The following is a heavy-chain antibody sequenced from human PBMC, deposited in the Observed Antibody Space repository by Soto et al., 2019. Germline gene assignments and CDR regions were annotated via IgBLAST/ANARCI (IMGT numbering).Heavy chain of an antibody. CDR2: IYYSGST. Sequence: SETLSLTCTVSGGSISSGGYYWSWIRQHPGKGLEWIGYIYYSGSTYYNPSLKSRVTISVDTSKNQFSLKLSSVTAADTAVYYCACVDTALDYFDYWGQGTLVTVSS. J-gene: IGHJ4*02. V-gene: IGHV4-31*03. CDR1: GGSISSGGYY. CDR3: ACVDTALDYFDY. D-gene: IGHD5-18*01.